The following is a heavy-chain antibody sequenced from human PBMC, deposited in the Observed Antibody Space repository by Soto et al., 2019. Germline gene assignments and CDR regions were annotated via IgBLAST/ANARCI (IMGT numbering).Heavy chain of an antibody. J-gene: IGHJ4*02. CDR2: LSDSGSST. CDR3: AKVSSSWYSGFFDL. Sequence: GGSLRLSCTASGFTFKSHSMTWVRKAPGKGLEWVSGLSDSGSSTYYADSVKGRFTISRDNFMNTVYLQMNTLRVEDTAVYYCAKVSSSWYSGFFDLWGQGTLVTVSS. CDR1: GFTFKSHS. D-gene: IGHD6-13*01. V-gene: IGHV3-23*01.